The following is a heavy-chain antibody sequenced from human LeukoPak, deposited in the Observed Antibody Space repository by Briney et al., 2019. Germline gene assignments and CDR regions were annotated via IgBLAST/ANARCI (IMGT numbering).Heavy chain of an antibody. CDR1: GFTFGNYA. V-gene: IGHV4-34*08. D-gene: IGHD2-2*02. Sequence: GSLRLSCAASGFTFGNYAMNWVRQPPGKGLEWIGEINHSGSTNYNPSLKSRVAISVDTSKNQFSLKLSSVTAADTAVYYRAGVISDIVVVPAAISNWFDPWGQGTLVTVSS. CDR3: AGVISDIVVVPAAISNWFDP. J-gene: IGHJ5*02. CDR2: INHSGST.